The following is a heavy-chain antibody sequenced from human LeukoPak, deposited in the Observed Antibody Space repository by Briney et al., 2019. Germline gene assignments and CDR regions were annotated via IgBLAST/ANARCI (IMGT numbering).Heavy chain of an antibody. Sequence: ASVKVSCKASGGTFSSYAISWVRQAPGRGLEWMGGIIPIFGTASYAQKFQGRVTMTRDMSTSTVYMELSSLRSEDTAVYYCARVHGDDAFDIWGQGTMVTVSS. V-gene: IGHV1-69*05. J-gene: IGHJ3*02. CDR3: ARVHGDDAFDI. CDR2: IIPIFGTA. CDR1: GGTFSSYA. D-gene: IGHD3-10*01.